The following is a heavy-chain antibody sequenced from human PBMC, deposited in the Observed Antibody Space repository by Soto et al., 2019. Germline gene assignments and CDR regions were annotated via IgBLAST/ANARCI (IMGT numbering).Heavy chain of an antibody. CDR2: ISSSGSTI. V-gene: IGHV3-48*03. CDR1: GFTFSSYE. CDR3: AMMTTVNSKQYFDL. D-gene: IGHD1-1*01. J-gene: IGHJ2*01. Sequence: EVQLVESGGGLVQPGGSLRLSCAASGFTFSSYEMNWVRQAPGKGLEWVSYISSSGSTIYYAVSVKGRYTISRDNAKSSLYMQKNNLRAKDTAVNQCAMMTTVNSKQYFDLGSGGSLITV.